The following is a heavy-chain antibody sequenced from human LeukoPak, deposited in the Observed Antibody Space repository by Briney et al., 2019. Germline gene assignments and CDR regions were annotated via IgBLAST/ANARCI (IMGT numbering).Heavy chain of an antibody. CDR3: ASSEWELRGMAIDY. Sequence: PSETLSLTCAVYGGSFSGYYWSWIRQPPGKGLEWIGEVNHSGSTKYSPSLKSRVTISVDTSKNQFSLKLSSVTAADTAVYYCASSEWELRGMAIDYWGQGTLVTVSS. CDR1: GGSFSGYY. J-gene: IGHJ4*02. D-gene: IGHD1-26*01. CDR2: VNHSGST. V-gene: IGHV4-34*01.